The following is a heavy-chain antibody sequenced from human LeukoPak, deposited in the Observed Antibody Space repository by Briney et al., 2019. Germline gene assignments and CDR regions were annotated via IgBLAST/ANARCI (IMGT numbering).Heavy chain of an antibody. CDR2: ISAYRGNT. D-gene: IGHD2-21*02. J-gene: IGHJ4*02. CDR3: ARDAVSTVTAGGIDY. V-gene: IGHV1-18*01. Sequence: ASVKVSCKASGYTFTSYGISWVRQAPGQGLEWMAWISAYRGNTKYAQKIQGRVTMTTDTSTSTAYMVLRSLRSDDTAVYYCARDAVSTVTAGGIDYWGQGTLVTVSS. CDR1: GYTFTSYG.